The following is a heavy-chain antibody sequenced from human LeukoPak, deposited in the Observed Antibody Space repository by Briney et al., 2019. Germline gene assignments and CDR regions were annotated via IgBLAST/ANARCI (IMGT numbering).Heavy chain of an antibody. D-gene: IGHD3-22*01. V-gene: IGHV1-46*03. CDR3: ARVRRYYDSTGYLDY. J-gene: IGHJ4*02. CDR1: GYTFSNYY. Sequence: GASVKVSCKASGYTFSNYYMHWVRQAPGQGLEWMGIINPSGGSTSYAQNFQGRVTMTRDTSTSTVYMELSSLRSEDTAVYYCARVRRYYDSTGYLDYWGQGTLVTVSS. CDR2: INPSGGST.